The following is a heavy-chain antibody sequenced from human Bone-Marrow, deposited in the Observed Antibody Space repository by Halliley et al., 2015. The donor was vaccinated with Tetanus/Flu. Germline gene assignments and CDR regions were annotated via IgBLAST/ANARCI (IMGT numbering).Heavy chain of an antibody. V-gene: IGHV4-59*01. CDR3: AGASVSVTVVGASDV. Sequence: CSVSGDSINNYYWNWIRQPPGKGLEWIGYVYHNEGTNYNPSLERRATISLDTSKSQLSLRLTSVTAADTAVYYCAGASVSVTVVGASDVWGQGTMVTVSS. CDR1: GDSINNYY. CDR2: VYHNEGT. D-gene: IGHD1-26*01. J-gene: IGHJ3*01.